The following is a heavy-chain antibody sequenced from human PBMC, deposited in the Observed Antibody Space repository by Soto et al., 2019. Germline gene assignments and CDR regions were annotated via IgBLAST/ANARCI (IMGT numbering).Heavy chain of an antibody. CDR3: VRGISARQEGYTWSDP. Sequence: SETLSLTCSVSGGSMSSYYWTWIRQPPGRGLEWIGYIFYSGLTNYNPSLQSRVTISLDTPNNQFSLRLRSLTAADTAVYYCVRGISARQEGYTWSDPWGQGALVTVSS. CDR2: IFYSGLT. D-gene: IGHD6-6*01. V-gene: IGHV4-59*01. CDR1: GGSMSSYY. J-gene: IGHJ5*02.